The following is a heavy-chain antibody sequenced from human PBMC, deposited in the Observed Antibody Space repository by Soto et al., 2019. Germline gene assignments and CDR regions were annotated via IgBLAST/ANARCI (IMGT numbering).Heavy chain of an antibody. CDR2: ITVNSGNT. V-gene: IGHV1-18*04. CDR3: GRGLGGGWYYFDY. Sequence: QGQLVQSGVEVKKPGASVKVSCKASGYSFFNYGIGWVRQAPGQGLEWMGWITVNSGNTNYPQKFQGRVTMTTDTSTNTAYRELRSLTSDDTAVYYCGRGLGGGWYYFDYWGPGTLVTVSS. CDR1: GYSFFNYG. J-gene: IGHJ4*02. D-gene: IGHD6-19*01.